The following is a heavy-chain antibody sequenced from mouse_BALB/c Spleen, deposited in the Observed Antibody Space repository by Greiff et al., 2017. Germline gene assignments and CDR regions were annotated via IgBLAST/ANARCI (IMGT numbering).Heavy chain of an antibody. CDR3: ARRGGSYYFDY. CDR2: IYWDDDT. V-gene: IGHV8-12*01. CDR1: GFSLSTSGMG. J-gene: IGHJ2*01. Sequence: QVTLKECGPGILQPSQTLSLTCSFSGFSLSTSGMGVSWIRQPSGKGLEWLAHIYWDDDTRYNPSLKSRLTISKDTSRNQVFLKITSVDTADTATYYCARRGGSYYFDYWGQGTTLTVSS.